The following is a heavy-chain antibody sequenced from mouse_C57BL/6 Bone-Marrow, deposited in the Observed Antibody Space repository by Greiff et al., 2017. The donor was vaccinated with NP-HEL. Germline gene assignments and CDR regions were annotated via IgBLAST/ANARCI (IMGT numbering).Heavy chain of an antibody. CDR2: INPNNGGT. D-gene: IGHD1-1*01. CDR3: ARGITTVVAYYVDD. J-gene: IGHJ2*01. Sequence: EVQLQQSGPELVKPGASVKISCKASGYTFTDYYMTWVKQSHGKSLEWIGDINPNNGGTSYNQKFKGKATLTVDKSSCTSYMELRRLTSEDSAVYCCARGITTVVAYYVDDWGQGTTLTVAS. V-gene: IGHV1-26*01. CDR1: GYTFTDYY.